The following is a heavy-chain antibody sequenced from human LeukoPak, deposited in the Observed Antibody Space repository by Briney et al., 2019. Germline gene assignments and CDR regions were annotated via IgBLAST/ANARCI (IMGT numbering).Heavy chain of an antibody. Sequence: PSETLSLTCTVSGGSISSYYWSWIRQPPGKGLEWIGYIYYSGSTNYNPSLKSPVTISVGTSKNQFSLKLSSVTAADTAVYYCARADVLRYFDWLDSGYYFDYWGQGTLVTVSS. CDR2: IYYSGST. V-gene: IGHV4-59*01. J-gene: IGHJ4*02. CDR3: ARADVLRYFDWLDSGYYFDY. D-gene: IGHD3-9*01. CDR1: GGSISSYY.